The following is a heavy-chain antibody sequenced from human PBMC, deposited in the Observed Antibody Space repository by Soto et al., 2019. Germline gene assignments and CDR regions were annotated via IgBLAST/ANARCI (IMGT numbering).Heavy chain of an antibody. Sequence: GESLKISCKGSGYSFTSYWIGWVRQMPGKGLECMGIIYPGDSDTRYSPSFQGQVTISADKSISTAYLQWSSLKASDTSMYYFARPGGSVKYYYAMDVWGQGTTVTVSS. J-gene: IGHJ6*02. CDR2: IYPGDSDT. CDR3: ARPGGSVKYYYAMDV. CDR1: GYSFTSYW. V-gene: IGHV5-51*01. D-gene: IGHD3-10*01.